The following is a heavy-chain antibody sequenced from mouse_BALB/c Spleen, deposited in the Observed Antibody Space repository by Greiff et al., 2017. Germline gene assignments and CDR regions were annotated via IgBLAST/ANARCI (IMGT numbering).Heavy chain of an antibody. CDR2: ISSGGST. CDR3: ARASTMIFAY. CDR1: GFTFSSYA. D-gene: IGHD2-4*01. Sequence: EVMLVESGGGLVKPGGSLKLSCAASGFTFSSYAMSWVRQTPEKRLEWVASISSGGSTYYPDSVKGRFTISRDNARNILYLQMSSLRSEDTAMYYCARASTMIFAYWGQGTLVTVSA. V-gene: IGHV5-6-5*01. J-gene: IGHJ3*01.